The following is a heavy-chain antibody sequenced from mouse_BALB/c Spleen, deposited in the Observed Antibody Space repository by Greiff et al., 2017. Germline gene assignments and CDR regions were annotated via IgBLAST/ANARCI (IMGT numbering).Heavy chain of an antibody. CDR1: GFTFSDYY. V-gene: IGHV5-4*02. CDR2: ISDGGSYT. J-gene: IGHJ4*01. D-gene: IGHD2-10*01. Sequence: EVKLMESGGGLVKPGGSLKLSCAASGFTFSDYYMYWVRQTPEKRLEWVATISDGGSYTYYPDSVKGRFTISRDNAKNNLYLQMSSLKSEDTAMYYCTRDAYYGNYGAMDYWGQGTSVTVSS. CDR3: TRDAYYGNYGAMDY.